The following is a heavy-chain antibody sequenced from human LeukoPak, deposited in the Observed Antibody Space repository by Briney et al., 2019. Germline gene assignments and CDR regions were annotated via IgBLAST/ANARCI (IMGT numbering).Heavy chain of an antibody. CDR2: IYSSGST. CDR1: GGSISSYY. V-gene: IGHV4-59*01. CDR3: ARSTFIYGYGNWFDP. D-gene: IGHD5-18*01. Sequence: SGTLSLTCTVSGGSISSYYWSWIRQPPGKGLEWIGYIYSSGSTNYNPSLKSRVTISVDTSKNQFSLKVTSVTAADTAVYFCARSTFIYGYGNWFDPWGQGTLVTVSS. J-gene: IGHJ5*02.